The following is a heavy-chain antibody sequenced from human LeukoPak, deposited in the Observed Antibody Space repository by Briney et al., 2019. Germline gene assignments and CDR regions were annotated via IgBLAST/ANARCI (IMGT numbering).Heavy chain of an antibody. CDR2: IRTKPNSYAT. Sequence: GGSLRLSCAASGFTFSGSAMHWVRQAPGKGLEWIGRIRTKPNSYATAYAASVKGRFTISRDDSKNTAYLQMNSLKTEDTAVYYCTRLSGMDVWGQGTSVTVSS. V-gene: IGHV3-73*01. CDR3: TRLSGMDV. CDR1: GFTFSGSA. J-gene: IGHJ6*02.